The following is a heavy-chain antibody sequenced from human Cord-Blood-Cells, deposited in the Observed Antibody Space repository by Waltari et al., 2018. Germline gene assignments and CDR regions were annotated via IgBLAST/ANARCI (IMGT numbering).Heavy chain of an antibody. CDR1: GGSISSSRYY. D-gene: IGHD4-17*01. CDR3: ARPTTVTTLAGWYFDL. CDR2: IYYSGST. Sequence: QLHLQESGPGLVKPSETLSLTCTVSGGSISSSRYYWGWIRQPPGKGLEWIGSIYYSGSTYYNPSLKSRVTISVDTSKNQFSLKLSSVTAADTAVYYCARPTTVTTLAGWYFDLWGRGTLVTVSS. V-gene: IGHV4-39*01. J-gene: IGHJ2*01.